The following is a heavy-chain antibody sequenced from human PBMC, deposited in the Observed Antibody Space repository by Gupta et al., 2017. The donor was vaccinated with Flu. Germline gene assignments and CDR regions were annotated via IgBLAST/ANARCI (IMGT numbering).Heavy chain of an antibody. Sequence: SSYQMSWVLQAPGKGLEWVSSISSASSYIYYADSLKGRITISRDNAKSSLYLQMNSLRAEDTAVYYCARDIGIAVAGEFDYWGQGTLVNVSS. J-gene: IGHJ4*02. CDR1: SSYQ. CDR3: ARDIGIAVAGEFDY. V-gene: IGHV3-21*01. CDR2: ISSASSYI. D-gene: IGHD6-19*01.